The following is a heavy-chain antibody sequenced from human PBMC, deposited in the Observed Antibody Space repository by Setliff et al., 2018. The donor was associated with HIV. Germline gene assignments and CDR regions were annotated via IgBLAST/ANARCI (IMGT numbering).Heavy chain of an antibody. CDR1: GGSFGVYR. CDR3: ARDRHSSGLGSYGP. D-gene: IGHD3-10*01. Sequence: SSETLSLTCTISGGSFGVYRWSWIRQSAGRGLVWIGRIDSSGTTDYKPSLKGRVAISVDTSRNQFSLRVTSVTAADTAVYFCARDRHSSGLGSYGPWGPGILVTVSS. J-gene: IGHJ5*02. V-gene: IGHV4-4*07. CDR2: IDSSGTT.